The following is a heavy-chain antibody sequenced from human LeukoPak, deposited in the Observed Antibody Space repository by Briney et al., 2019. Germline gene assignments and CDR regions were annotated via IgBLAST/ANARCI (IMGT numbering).Heavy chain of an antibody. CDR2: ITGNGDYT. Sequence: GGSLRLSCAASRFTFSNYAMSWVRQAPGKGLEWVSAITGNGDYTDYADSVKGRFTISRDNSKNTAYLQMNSLRSEDTAVYYCAKDTCSGGSCHLDYWGQGTLVTVSS. CDR3: AKDTCSGGSCHLDY. V-gene: IGHV3-23*01. J-gene: IGHJ4*02. D-gene: IGHD2-15*01. CDR1: RFTFSNYA.